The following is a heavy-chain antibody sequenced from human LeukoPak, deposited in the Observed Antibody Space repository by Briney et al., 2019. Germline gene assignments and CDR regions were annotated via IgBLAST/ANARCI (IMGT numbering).Heavy chain of an antibody. J-gene: IGHJ4*02. CDR2: ISSGSSAI. D-gene: IGHD4-17*01. CDR3: ARGHTAVTRHFDF. CDR1: GFSFSSHG. Sequence: GGSLRLSCAASGFSFSSHGMSWVRQAPGKGLEWVSIISSGSSAIFSADALKGRFTISRDDAKNLLYLDMNSLRAEDTAVYYCARGHTAVTRHFDFWGQGTLVTVSS. V-gene: IGHV3-21*01.